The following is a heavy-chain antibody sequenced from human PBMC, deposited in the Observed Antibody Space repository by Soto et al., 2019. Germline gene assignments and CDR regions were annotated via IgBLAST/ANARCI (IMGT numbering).Heavy chain of an antibody. CDR2: VSNDGSNK. CDR3: ARVPNSSGFHDY. Sequence: SLRLSCAASGFTFSSYVMHWVRQAPGKGLEWVAVVSNDGSNKDYADSVKGRFTISRDNSKNTLYLQMNSLRAEDTAVYYCARVPNSSGFHDYWGLGTLVTVSS. CDR1: GFTFSSYV. D-gene: IGHD3-22*01. V-gene: IGHV3-30*03. J-gene: IGHJ4*02.